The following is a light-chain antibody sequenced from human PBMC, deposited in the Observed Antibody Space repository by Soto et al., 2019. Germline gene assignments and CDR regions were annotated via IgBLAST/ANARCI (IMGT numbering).Light chain of an antibody. Sequence: IQLTQSPSSLSASVGDRVTITCRASQGINKFLAWYQQRPGKAPQLLVYGASTLQSGVPSRFSGSGSGTDFTLTISSLQPEDFATYYCQQLTNFRFTFGQGPKLDIK. CDR1: QGINKF. CDR2: GAS. V-gene: IGKV1-9*01. CDR3: QQLTNFRFT. J-gene: IGKJ2*01.